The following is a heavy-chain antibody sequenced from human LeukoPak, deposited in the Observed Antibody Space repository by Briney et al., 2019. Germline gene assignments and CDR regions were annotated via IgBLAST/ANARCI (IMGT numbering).Heavy chain of an antibody. CDR3: ASGWSLRY. V-gene: IGHV3-7*01. J-gene: IGHJ4*02. CDR1: GFTFSNNW. D-gene: IGHD3-22*01. Sequence: GGSLRLSCAASGFTFSNNWMSWVRQAPGKGLEWVANIKEDGSQKYYVDSVKGRFTISRDNAKNSLYLQMNSLRDDDTAVYYCASGWSLRYWGQGTPVTVSS. CDR2: IKEDGSQK.